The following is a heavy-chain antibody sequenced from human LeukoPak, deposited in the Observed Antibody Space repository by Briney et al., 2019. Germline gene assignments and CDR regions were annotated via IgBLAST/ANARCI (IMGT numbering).Heavy chain of an antibody. J-gene: IGHJ4*02. D-gene: IGHD1-26*01. V-gene: IGHV1-69*01. CDR1: GGTFSSYA. Sequence: SVKVSCKASGGTFSSYAISWVRQAPGQGLEWMGGIIPIFGTANYAQKFQGRVTITADESTSTAYMELSSLRSEDTAVYYCARGTLVGATLGGNDYWGQGTLVTVSS. CDR2: IIPIFGTA. CDR3: ARGTLVGATLGGNDY.